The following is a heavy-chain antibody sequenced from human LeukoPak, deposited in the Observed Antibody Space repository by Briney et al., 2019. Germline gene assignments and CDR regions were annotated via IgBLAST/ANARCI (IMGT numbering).Heavy chain of an antibody. CDR1: GFTFSSYS. J-gene: IGHJ4*02. Sequence: GGSLRLSCAASGFTFSSYSMNWVRQAPGKGLEWVSSISSSSSYIYYADSVKGRFTISRDNAKNSLYLQMSSLRAEDTAVYYCARSRRSGSYYKGLAYYFDYWGQGTLVTVSS. CDR2: ISSSSSYI. V-gene: IGHV3-21*01. D-gene: IGHD3-10*01. CDR3: ARSRRSGSYYKGLAYYFDY.